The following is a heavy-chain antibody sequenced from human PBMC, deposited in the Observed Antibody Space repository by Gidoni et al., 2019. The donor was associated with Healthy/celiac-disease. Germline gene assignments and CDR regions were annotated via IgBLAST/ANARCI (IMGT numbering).Heavy chain of an antibody. J-gene: IGHJ5*02. CDR1: GGSIRSGRYY. CDR3: ARDLYCSSTSCNNWFDP. CDR2: IYTSGST. Sequence: QVQLQESGPGMVKPSQTLSLTCTVSGGSIRSGRYYWSWIRQPAGKGLEWSGRIYTSGSTNYNPALKSRVTISVDTSKNQFSLKLSSVTAADTAVYYCARDLYCSSTSCNNWFDPWGQGTLVTVSS. D-gene: IGHD2-2*01. V-gene: IGHV4-61*02.